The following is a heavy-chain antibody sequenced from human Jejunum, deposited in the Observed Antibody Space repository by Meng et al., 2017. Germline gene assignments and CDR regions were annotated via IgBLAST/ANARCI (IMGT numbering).Heavy chain of an antibody. CDR1: GFTFSAFA. Sequence: GESLKISCAASGFTFSAFAMEWVRQAPDKGLEWVAGVWSAGTNKYYADSVKGRFTISKDNSRNTVYLQLDSLRAEDSAVYFCARRDSSGKYYFDYWGQGTLVAFSS. CDR3: ARRDSSGKYYFDY. J-gene: IGHJ4*02. CDR2: VWSAGTNK. V-gene: IGHV3-33*01. D-gene: IGHD3-10*01.